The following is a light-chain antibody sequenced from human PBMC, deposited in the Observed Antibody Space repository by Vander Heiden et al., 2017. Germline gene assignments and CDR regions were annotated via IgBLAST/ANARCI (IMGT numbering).Light chain of an antibody. CDR3: LQTFTVWT. CDR1: QSISTY. V-gene: IGKV1-39*01. CDR2: AAD. Sequence: DIQLTQSPSSLSASVGDRVTITCRPSQSISTYLSWYQQKPGKAPKLLIYAADNLESGVPSRFSGSYSETDFTLTISDLQPEDLATYYCLQTFTVWTFGPGTRVEVK. J-gene: IGKJ1*01.